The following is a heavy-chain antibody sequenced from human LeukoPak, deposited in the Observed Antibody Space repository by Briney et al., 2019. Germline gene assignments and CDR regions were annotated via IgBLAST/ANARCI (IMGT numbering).Heavy chain of an antibody. J-gene: IGHJ4*02. CDR2: ISYDGSNK. CDR3: VRGFDY. Sequence: PGRSLRLSCAASGSTFSSYGMHWVRQAPGKGLEWVAVISYDGSNKYYADSVKGRFTISRDNSKNTLYLQMNSLGAEDTAVYYCVRGFDYWGQGTLVTVSS. CDR1: GSTFSSYG. V-gene: IGHV3-30*03.